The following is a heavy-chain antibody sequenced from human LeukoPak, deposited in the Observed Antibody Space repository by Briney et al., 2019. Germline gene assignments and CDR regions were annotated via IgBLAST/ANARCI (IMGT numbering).Heavy chain of an antibody. V-gene: IGHV1-46*01. CDR3: AREGGKWNALAGNWFDP. J-gene: IGHJ5*02. CDR1: GYTFISYY. Sequence: ASVKVSCKASGYTFISYYMHWVRQAPGQGLEWMGIINPSGGSTSYAQKFQGRVTMTRDTSTSTVYMELSSLRSEDTAVYYCAREGGKWNALAGNWFDPWGQGTLVTVSS. D-gene: IGHD1-1*01. CDR2: INPSGGST.